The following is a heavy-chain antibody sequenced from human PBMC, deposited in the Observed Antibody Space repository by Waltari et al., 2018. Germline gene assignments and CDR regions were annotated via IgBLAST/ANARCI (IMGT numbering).Heavy chain of an antibody. V-gene: IGHV3-30-3*01. J-gene: IGHJ4*02. CDR3: ARDRIVVVVAATTY. D-gene: IGHD2-15*01. CDR2: ISYDGSNK. Sequence: QVQLVESGGGVVQPGRPLRLSCAAYGFASSTYAMHWVRQAPGKGRELVAVISYDGSNKYSADSVKGRFTISRDNSKNTLYLQMNSLRAEDTAVYYCARDRIVVVVAATTYWGQGTLVTVSS. CDR1: GFASSTYA.